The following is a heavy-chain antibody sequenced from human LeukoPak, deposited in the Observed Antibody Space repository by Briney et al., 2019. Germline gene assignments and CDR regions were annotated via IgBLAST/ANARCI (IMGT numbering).Heavy chain of an antibody. D-gene: IGHD6-19*01. V-gene: IGHV1-3*01. Sequence: ASVKVSCKASGYTFTSYAMHWVRQAPGQRLEWMGWINAGNGNTKYSQKFRGRVTITRDTSASTAYMELSSLRSEDTAVYYCARDQAYGIAVAGTYYYGMDVWGKGTTVTVSS. J-gene: IGHJ6*04. CDR1: GYTFTSYA. CDR2: INAGNGNT. CDR3: ARDQAYGIAVAGTYYYGMDV.